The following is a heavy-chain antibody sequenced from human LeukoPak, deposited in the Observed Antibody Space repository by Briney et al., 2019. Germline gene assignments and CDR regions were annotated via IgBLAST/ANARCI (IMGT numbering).Heavy chain of an antibody. CDR3: ARDLSSSWYYFDY. CDR2: INPNSGGT. D-gene: IGHD6-13*01. CDR1: GYTFTGYY. Sequence: ASVKVSCKASGYTFTGYYMRWVRQAPGQGLEWMGWINPNSGGTNYAQKFQGRVTMTRDTSISTAYMELSRLRSDDTAVYYCARDLSSSWYYFDYWGQGILVTVSS. V-gene: IGHV1-2*02. J-gene: IGHJ4*02.